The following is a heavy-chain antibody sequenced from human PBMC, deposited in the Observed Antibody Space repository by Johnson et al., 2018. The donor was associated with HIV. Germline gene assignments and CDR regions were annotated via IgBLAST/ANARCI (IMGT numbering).Heavy chain of an antibody. D-gene: IGHD3-10*01. Sequence: QMLLVESGGGLVNPGGSLRLSCAASGFSFSDYYMSWIRQAPGKGLEWVSYITSSGSTLYYADSVKGRFTISRDNAKNSLSLQMNILTAEDTAVYYCARAPEVRGIDAFDIWGQGTMVTVSS. V-gene: IGHV3-11*04. CDR2: ITSSGSTL. CDR3: ARAPEVRGIDAFDI. J-gene: IGHJ3*02. CDR1: GFSFSDYY.